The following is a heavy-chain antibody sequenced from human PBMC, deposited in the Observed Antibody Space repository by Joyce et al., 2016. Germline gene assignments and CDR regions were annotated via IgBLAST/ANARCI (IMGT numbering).Heavy chain of an antibody. CDR1: GFSFSQFS. J-gene: IGHJ5*02. V-gene: IGHV3-30-3*01. CDR3: ARGTTVTRMGNWFDP. Sequence: QVQLVESGGGVGQPGRSLTLSCAACGFSFSQFSMVWIRQAPGKGLEWAAVISSDGSNKYYADSAKGRFIISRDNSKNTLNLQMTGLRSDDTGVYYCARGTTVTRMGNWFDPWGQGTLVTVSS. D-gene: IGHD4-17*01. CDR2: ISSDGSNK.